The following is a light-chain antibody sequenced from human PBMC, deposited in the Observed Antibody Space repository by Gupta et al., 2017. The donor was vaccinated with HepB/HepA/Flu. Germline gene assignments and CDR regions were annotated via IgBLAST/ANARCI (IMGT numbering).Light chain of an antibody. CDR1: QSLLHSNGYNY. J-gene: IGKJ1*01. CDR2: LGS. CDR3: MQALKTPQT. Sequence: DIVMTQSPLSLPVTPGEPPSISCRASQSLLHSNGYNYLDWYLQKPGQSPQLLIYLGSNRAAGVPDRFIGSGSGTDVTLKISRVEAEDVGVYYCMQALKTPQTFGQGTKVEIK. V-gene: IGKV2-28*01.